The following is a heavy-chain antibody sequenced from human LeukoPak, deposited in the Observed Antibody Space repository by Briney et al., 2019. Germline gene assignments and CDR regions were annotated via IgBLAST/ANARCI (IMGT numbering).Heavy chain of an antibody. CDR3: AADVPTMEPQIDC. CDR2: IKSKEDGRTT. D-gene: IGHD1-1*01. Sequence: GGPLSLLCALWGLPLRGLWMLWLRQAPEKALQWVARIKSKEDGRTTEYTAPVRGRFTISRDDSKNTVFLQMSSLKNEDTALYYCAADVPTMEPQIDCWGQGTLVIVSS. CDR1: GLPLRGLW. V-gene: IGHV3-15*07. J-gene: IGHJ4*02.